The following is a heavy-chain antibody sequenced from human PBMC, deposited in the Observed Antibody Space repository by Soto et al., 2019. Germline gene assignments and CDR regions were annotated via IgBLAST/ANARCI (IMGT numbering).Heavy chain of an antibody. D-gene: IGHD1-20*01. J-gene: IGHJ2*01. CDR2: IYWDDDK. CDR3: ARRSSSITSDTTRGYFDL. Sequence: QITLKESGPTLVKPTQTLTLTCNFSGFLLSTSGVGVGWIRQPPGKALEWLALIYWDDDKRYNPSLKSRLTITKDTSKNQVLLTMTNMDPVDTATYNCARRSSSITSDTTRGYFDLWGRGTLVTVSS. CDR1: GFLLSTSGVG. V-gene: IGHV2-5*02.